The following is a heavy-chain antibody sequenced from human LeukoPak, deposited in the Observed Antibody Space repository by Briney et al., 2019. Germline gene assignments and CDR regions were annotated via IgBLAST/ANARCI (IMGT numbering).Heavy chain of an antibody. CDR1: GFTLSRYG. Sequence: GGSLRLSCAASGFTLSRYGMVWVRQAPGKGLEYVSGITSNGGTTYYGNSVKGRFTISRDNSKDTLYLQMGSLRTEDMAVYYCARGIRWASDYWGQGTLVTVAS. D-gene: IGHD4-23*01. CDR2: ITSNGGTT. J-gene: IGHJ4*02. V-gene: IGHV3-64*01. CDR3: ARGIRWASDY.